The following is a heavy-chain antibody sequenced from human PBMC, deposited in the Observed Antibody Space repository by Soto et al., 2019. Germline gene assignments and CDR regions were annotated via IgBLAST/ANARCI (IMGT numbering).Heavy chain of an antibody. CDR1: GFTFSSYA. CDR2: ISYDGSNK. CDR3: ARDLGCIRTSCYPDYYYYGMVV. Sequence: SLRLSCAASGFTFSSYAMHWVRQAPGKGLEWVAVISYDGSNKYYADSVKGRFTISRDNSKNTLYLQMNSLRAEDTAVYYCARDLGCIRTSCYPDYYYYGMVVWGQGTTVTVSS. J-gene: IGHJ6*02. D-gene: IGHD2-2*01. V-gene: IGHV3-30-3*01.